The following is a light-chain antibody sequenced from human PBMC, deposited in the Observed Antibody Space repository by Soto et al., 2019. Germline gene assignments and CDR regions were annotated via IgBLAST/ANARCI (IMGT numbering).Light chain of an antibody. J-gene: IGKJ4*01. CDR3: QQYNSMLS. Sequence: DIQMTQSPSSLSASVGDRVNIACQSSHDVSRNLNWFQQKPGEAPKLLIYDASNLERGVPSRFSASGSGTDFTFTISSLQPEDVATYYCQQYNSMLSFGGG. CDR1: HDVSRN. CDR2: DAS. V-gene: IGKV1-33*01.